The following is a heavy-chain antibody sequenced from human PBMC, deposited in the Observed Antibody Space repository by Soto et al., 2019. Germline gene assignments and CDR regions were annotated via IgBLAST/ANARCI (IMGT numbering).Heavy chain of an antibody. J-gene: IGHJ4*02. CDR3: AGDRVMVRGVIPYYFDY. Sequence: QVQLVPSGAEVKKPGASVKVSCKASGYTFTSYAMHWVRQAPGQTLEWMGWINAGNGNTKYSQKFQGRGTITRDPSASTGYMELGSRRPEDTVVYYCAGDRVMVRGVIPYYFDYWGQGTLVTVSS. D-gene: IGHD3-10*01. V-gene: IGHV1-3*01. CDR1: GYTFTSYA. CDR2: INAGNGNT.